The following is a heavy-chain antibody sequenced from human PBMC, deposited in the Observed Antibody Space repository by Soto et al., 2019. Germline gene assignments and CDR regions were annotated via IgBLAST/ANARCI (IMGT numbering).Heavy chain of an antibody. CDR2: INHSGST. CDR3: ARGPRITIYGAVIRQGFKHYGLDV. D-gene: IGHD3-3*01. Sequence: NPSETLSLTCAVYGESFSGYYWSWIRQPPGKGLEWIGEINHSGSTKYNPSLKSRVTISVDTSKNQFSLKLSSATAADTAVYYCARGPRITIYGAVIRQGFKHYGLDVWGQGTTVTVSS. J-gene: IGHJ6*02. CDR1: GESFSGYY. V-gene: IGHV4-34*01.